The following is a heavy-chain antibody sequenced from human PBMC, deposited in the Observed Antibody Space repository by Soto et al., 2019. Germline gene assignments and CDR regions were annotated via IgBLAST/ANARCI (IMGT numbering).Heavy chain of an antibody. CDR1: GFTFITYA. J-gene: IGHJ4*02. D-gene: IGHD6-19*01. Sequence: GGSLRLSCAASGFTFITYAMSWVRQAPGEGLEWVSTISGNGANTHYADSVKGRFSISRDNSKNTLYIQMNSLRAEDTAVYFCAKDYGSSRYFFDYWGQGALVTVSS. CDR3: AKDYGSSRYFFDY. CDR2: ISGNGANT. V-gene: IGHV3-23*01.